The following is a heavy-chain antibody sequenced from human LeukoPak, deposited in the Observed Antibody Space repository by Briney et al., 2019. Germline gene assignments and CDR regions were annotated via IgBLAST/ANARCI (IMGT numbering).Heavy chain of an antibody. D-gene: IGHD3-22*01. CDR3: ARGHYSGYYLKY. Sequence: SGGSLRLSCVGSGFNFRTCNMKWVRQAPGKGLEWVSDISGSSSYTDYADSVKGRFTISKDNANSSVFLQMDSLRAEDTAVYYCARGHYSGYYLKYWGQGTLVTVSS. CDR1: GFNFRTCN. J-gene: IGHJ4*02. V-gene: IGHV3-21*05. CDR2: ISGSSSYT.